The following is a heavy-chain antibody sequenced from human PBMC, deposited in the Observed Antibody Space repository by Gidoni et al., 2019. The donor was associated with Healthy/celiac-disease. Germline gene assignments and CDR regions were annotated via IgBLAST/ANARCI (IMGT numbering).Heavy chain of an antibody. CDR1: GLTFSSYG. Sequence: QVQLVESGGGVVQPGRSLRLSCATSGLTFSSYGMPWVRQAPGKGLECVAVIWYDGSNKDYADSVRCRFTISRDNSKNTLYLQMSSLRAEDTAVYYCARESYSSGWYYFGMDVWGQGTTVTVSS. CDR2: IWYDGSNK. V-gene: IGHV3-33*01. J-gene: IGHJ6*02. CDR3: ARESYSSGWYYFGMDV. D-gene: IGHD6-19*01.